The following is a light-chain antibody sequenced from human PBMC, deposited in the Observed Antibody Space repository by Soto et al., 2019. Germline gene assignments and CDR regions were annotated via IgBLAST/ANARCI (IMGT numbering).Light chain of an antibody. CDR3: QQYNNWPPST. Sequence: EIVMTQSPATLSVSPGERATLSCRASQSVGSNLVWYQQKPGQAPRLLIYGASTGATGIPARFSGSGSGTDFTLTISGLQSEDCAVYYCQQYNNWPPSTFGQGTRLES. V-gene: IGKV3-15*01. CDR2: GAS. CDR1: QSVGSN. J-gene: IGKJ5*01.